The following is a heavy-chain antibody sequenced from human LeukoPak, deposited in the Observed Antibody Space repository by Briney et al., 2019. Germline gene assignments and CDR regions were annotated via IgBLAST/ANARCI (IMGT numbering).Heavy chain of an antibody. CDR3: ARVFPDLGFYGSGSYWD. D-gene: IGHD3-10*01. V-gene: IGHV1-2*02. J-gene: IGHJ4*02. CDR1: GYTFTGYY. CDR2: INPNSGGT. Sequence: PGRSLRLSCAASGYTFTGYYMHWVRQAPGQGLEWMGWINPNSGGTNYAQKFQGRVTMTRDTSISTAYMELSRLRSDDTAVYYCARVFPDLGFYGSGSYWDWGQGTLVTVSS.